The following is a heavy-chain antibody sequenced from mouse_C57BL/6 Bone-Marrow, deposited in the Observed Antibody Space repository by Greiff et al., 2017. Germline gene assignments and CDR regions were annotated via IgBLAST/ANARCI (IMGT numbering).Heavy chain of an antibody. J-gene: IGHJ4*01. D-gene: IGHD1-1*01. V-gene: IGHV5-9-1*02. Sequence: DVQLVESGEGLVKPGGSLKLSCAASGFTFSSYAMSWVRQTPEKRLEWVAYISSGGDYIYYADTVKGRFTISRDNARNTLYLQMSSLKSEDTAMYYCTRDNPTTVVAMYYAMDYWGQGTSVTVSS. CDR1: GFTFSSYA. CDR2: ISSGGDYI. CDR3: TRDNPTTVVAMYYAMDY.